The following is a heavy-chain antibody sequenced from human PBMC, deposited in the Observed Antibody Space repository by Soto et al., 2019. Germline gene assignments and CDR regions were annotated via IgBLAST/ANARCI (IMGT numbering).Heavy chain of an antibody. CDR1: GGSISSGDYY. CDR2: IHYSGST. D-gene: IGHD6-19*01. V-gene: IGHV4-30-4*01. J-gene: IGHJ3*02. Sequence: QVQLQESGPGLVKPSQTLSLTCTVSGGSISSGDYYWSWIRQPPGKGLEWIGYIHYSGSTYYNPSRQGRVTIXXDXSXXKVSLKLSSVTAADTAVYYCAGEGGQWLVPDAFDIWGQGTMVTVSS. CDR3: AGEGGQWLVPDAFDI.